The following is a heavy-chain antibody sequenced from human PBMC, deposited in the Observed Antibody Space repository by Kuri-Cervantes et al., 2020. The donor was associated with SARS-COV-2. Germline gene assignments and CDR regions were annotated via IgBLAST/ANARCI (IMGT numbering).Heavy chain of an antibody. CDR3: ARNPTYGDYPYWYFDL. CDR1: GFTFSSYA. J-gene: IGHJ2*01. D-gene: IGHD4-17*01. V-gene: IGHV3-23*01. CDR2: ISGSGGST. Sequence: GESLKISCAASGFTFSSYAMSRVRQAPGKGLEWVSAISGSGGSTYYADSVKGRFTISRDNSKNTLYLQMNSLRAEDAAVYYCARNPTYGDYPYWYFDLWGRGTLVTVSS.